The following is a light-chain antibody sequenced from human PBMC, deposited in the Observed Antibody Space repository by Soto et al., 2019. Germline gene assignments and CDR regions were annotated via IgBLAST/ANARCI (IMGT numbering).Light chain of an antibody. CDR3: QQRSNWPLT. Sequence: EIVLTQCPASLYLYSGERATLSCRASQTISSYLAWYRPKNGKAPRLLLYDAFNRAPGVPARFSGSGSGTDFTLPTSRLEPEDVAVDYCQQRSNWPLTFGGGTKVDIK. CDR2: DAF. CDR1: QTISSY. J-gene: IGKJ4*01. V-gene: IGKV3-11*01.